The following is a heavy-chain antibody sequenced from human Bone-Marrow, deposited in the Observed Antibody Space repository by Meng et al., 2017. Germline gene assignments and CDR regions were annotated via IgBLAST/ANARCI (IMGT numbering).Heavy chain of an antibody. J-gene: IGHJ4*02. CDR3: ARTVGSGWYYFGFSFDY. Sequence: SETLSLTCSVSDGSVRGAYWSWIRQPPGKGLEWIGDRYYSGATNYNPSLKSRVSISVDTSKNQFSLKLSSVTAADTAVYYCARTVGSGWYYFGFSFDYWGQGTLVTVSS. CDR2: RYYSGAT. D-gene: IGHD6-19*01. CDR1: DGSVRGAY. V-gene: IGHV4-59*02.